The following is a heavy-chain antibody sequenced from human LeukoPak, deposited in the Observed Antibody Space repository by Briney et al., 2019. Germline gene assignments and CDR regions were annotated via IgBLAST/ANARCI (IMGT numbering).Heavy chain of an antibody. CDR2: IKQDGSEK. Sequence: PGGSLRLSCAASGFTFSTYWMSWVRQAPGKGLEWVANIKQDGSEKFYVDSVKGRFTISRDNAKNSLYLQMNSLGVEDTAVYYCVRDPLAARLIFDYWGQGTLVTVSS. CDR1: GFTFSTYW. CDR3: VRDPLAARLIFDY. J-gene: IGHJ4*02. D-gene: IGHD6-6*01. V-gene: IGHV3-7*01.